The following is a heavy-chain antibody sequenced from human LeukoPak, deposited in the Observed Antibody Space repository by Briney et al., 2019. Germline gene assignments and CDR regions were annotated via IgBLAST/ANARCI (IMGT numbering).Heavy chain of an antibody. D-gene: IGHD4-17*01. J-gene: IGHJ5*02. CDR1: GFTFSSYS. Sequence: AGGSLRLSCAASGFTFSSYSMNWVRQAPGKGLEWVSSISNSSSYIYYADSVKGRFTISRDNAKNSLYLQMNSLRAEDTAVYDCARKRGGHRDYGDYGNWFDPWGQGTLVTVSS. V-gene: IGHV3-21*01. CDR2: ISNSSSYI. CDR3: ARKRGGHRDYGDYGNWFDP.